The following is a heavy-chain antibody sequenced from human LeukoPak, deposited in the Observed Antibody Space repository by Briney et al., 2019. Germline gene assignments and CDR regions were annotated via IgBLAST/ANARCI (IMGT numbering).Heavy chain of an antibody. CDR1: GFNFSNYG. J-gene: IGHJ5*02. V-gene: IGHV3-33*01. D-gene: IGHD6-19*01. Sequence: QPGGSLTLSCAASGFNFSNYGMHWVRQAPGKGLEWVAVIWYDVSNKYYADSVKGRFTISRDNSKNTLYLQMNSLRAEDTAVYYCVRVAVAGNLNNWFDPWGQGTLVTVSS. CDR2: IWYDVSNK. CDR3: VRVAVAGNLNNWFDP.